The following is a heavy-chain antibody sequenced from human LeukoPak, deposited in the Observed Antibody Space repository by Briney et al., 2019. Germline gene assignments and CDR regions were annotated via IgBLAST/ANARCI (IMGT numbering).Heavy chain of an antibody. D-gene: IGHD3-22*01. V-gene: IGHV4-59*08. J-gene: IGHJ4*02. CDR2: IFYSGST. CDR1: GGSISSYY. Sequence: RSETLSLTCTVSGGSISSYYWSWIRQPPGKGLEWIGYIFYSGSTNYNPSLKSRVTISVDTSKNQFSLKLSSVTAADTAVYYCARHGSVSSGALVWGQGTLVTVSS. CDR3: ARHGSVSSGALV.